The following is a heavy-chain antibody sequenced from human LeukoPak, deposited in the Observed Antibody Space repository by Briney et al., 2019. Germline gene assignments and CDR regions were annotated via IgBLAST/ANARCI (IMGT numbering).Heavy chain of an antibody. CDR1: GFTFGDYA. V-gene: IGHV3-49*04. D-gene: IGHD1-26*01. CDR3: ATDWGSGSNYVRAFDL. CDR2: IRSKAYGGTT. Sequence: PGRSLRLSCTASGFTFGDYAMSWVRQAPGKGLEWVGFIRSKAYGGTTEYAPSVKGRFTISRDDSKSIAHLQMNSLKTEDTAVYYCATDWGSGSNYVRAFDLWGQGTMVTVSS. J-gene: IGHJ3*01.